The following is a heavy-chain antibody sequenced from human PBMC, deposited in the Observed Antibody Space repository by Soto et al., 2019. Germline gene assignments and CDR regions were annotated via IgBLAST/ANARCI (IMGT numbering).Heavy chain of an antibody. J-gene: IGHJ6*02. Sequence: QVQLQESGPGLVKPSGTLSLTCAVSGGSISSNNWWSWVRQPPGKGLEWIGEIYHSGSTNYNPSLKMLVSTSVDKSKNQFSLNLSSVTAADTAVYYCARVQWLVRSDHYYGMDVWGQGTTVTVSS. CDR3: ARVQWLVRSDHYYGMDV. CDR2: IYHSGST. CDR1: GGSISSNNW. V-gene: IGHV4-4*02. D-gene: IGHD6-19*01.